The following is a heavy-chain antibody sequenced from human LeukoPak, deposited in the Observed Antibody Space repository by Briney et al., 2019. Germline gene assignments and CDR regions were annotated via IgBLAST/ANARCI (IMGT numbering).Heavy chain of an antibody. CDR3: VRDPKSAVAANWFDP. J-gene: IGHJ5*02. CDR2: IYYNGRT. D-gene: IGHD6-19*01. V-gene: IGHV4-39*07. Sequence: SETLSLTCTVSGDSISSSTYYWGWIRQPPGKGLEWIGSIYYNGRTYYSPSLKSRVTISIDTSNQFSLRLDSMTAADTAVYYCVRDPKSAVAANWFDPWGQGTLVTVSS. CDR1: GDSISSSTYY.